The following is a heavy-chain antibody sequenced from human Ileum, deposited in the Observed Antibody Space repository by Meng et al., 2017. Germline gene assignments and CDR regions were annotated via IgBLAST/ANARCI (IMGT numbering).Heavy chain of an antibody. CDR2: ISHSGST. D-gene: IGHD4-23*01. J-gene: IGHJ4*02. Sequence: VQLGESGPGLVKPSGTLSLTCAVSSGSITSDTYWSWVRLPPGKGLEWIGQISHSGSTFYNPSLKSRVTMSVDKSKSQFSLMLTSVTAADTAVYYCARHGGYYQGFWGQGTLVTVSS. V-gene: IGHV4-4*02. CDR3: ARHGGYYQGF. CDR1: SGSITSDTY.